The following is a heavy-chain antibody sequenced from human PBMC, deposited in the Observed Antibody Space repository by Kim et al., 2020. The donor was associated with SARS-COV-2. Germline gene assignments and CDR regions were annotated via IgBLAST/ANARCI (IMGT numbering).Heavy chain of an antibody. CDR1: GFTFSRYW. CDR3: ARRAYSGSYYYFDY. J-gene: IGHJ4*02. V-gene: IGHV3-74*01. Sequence: GGSLRLSCAASGFTFSRYWMHWVRQAPGKGLVWVSRINSDGSSTSYADSVKGRFTISRDNAKNTLSLQMNSLRAEDTAVYYCARRAYSGSYYYFDYWGQGTLVTVSS. CDR2: INSDGSST. D-gene: IGHD1-26*01.